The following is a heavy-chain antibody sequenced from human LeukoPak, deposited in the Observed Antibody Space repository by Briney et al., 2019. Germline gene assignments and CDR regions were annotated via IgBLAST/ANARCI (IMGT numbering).Heavy chain of an antibody. CDR1: GYIFINYG. CDR2: ISPYNGHT. V-gene: IGHV1-18*01. CDR3: AKTRDTVLNEY. Sequence: ASVKVSCKASGYIFINYGISWVRQAPGQGLEWMGWISPYNGHTNYAPNLQDRLTMTTDTSTRTAYMELRSLRSDDTAAYYCAKTRDTVLNEYWGQGTLITVSS. J-gene: IGHJ4*02.